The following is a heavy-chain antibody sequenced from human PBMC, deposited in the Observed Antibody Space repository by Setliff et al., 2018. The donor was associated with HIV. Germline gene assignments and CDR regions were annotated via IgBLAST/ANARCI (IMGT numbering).Heavy chain of an antibody. Sequence: PGESLKISCKAVDYTFTTYWIGWVRQMPGEGLEWMGIIYPDDSNIKYNPSFQNQVTISADKSISTAYLQVHNLKASDTATYYCAGRDGRSMNAFEIWGPGTMVTRLL. CDR2: IYPDDSNI. J-gene: IGHJ3*02. CDR3: AGRDGRSMNAFEI. D-gene: IGHD6-13*01. V-gene: IGHV5-51*01. CDR1: DYTFTTYW.